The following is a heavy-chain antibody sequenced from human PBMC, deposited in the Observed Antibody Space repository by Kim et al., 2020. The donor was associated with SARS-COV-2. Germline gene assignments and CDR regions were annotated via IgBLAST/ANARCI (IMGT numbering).Heavy chain of an antibody. CDR3: ARASRGTYYGSGNNLPGTNYYDY. D-gene: IGHD3-10*01. Sequence: SVKVSCKASGGTFSSYAISWVRQAPGQGLEWMGGIIPIFGTANYAQKFQGRVTITADESTSTAYMELSSLRSEDTAVYYCARASRGTYYGSGNNLPGTNYYDYWGQGTLVTVSS. CDR1: GGTFSSYA. V-gene: IGHV1-69*13. J-gene: IGHJ4*02. CDR2: IIPIFGTA.